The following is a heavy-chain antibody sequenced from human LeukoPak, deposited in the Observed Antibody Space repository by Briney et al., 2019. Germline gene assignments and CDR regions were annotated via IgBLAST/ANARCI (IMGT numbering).Heavy chain of an antibody. CDR2: IKSKTDGGTT. Sequence: GGSLRLSCAASGFTFSNAWMSWVRQAPGKGLEWVGRIKSKTDGGTTDYAAPVKGRFTISRDDSKNTLYLQMNSLKTEDTAVYYCTTDGALWVEQVVRFYYYYYYMDVWGKGTTVTVSS. J-gene: IGHJ6*03. V-gene: IGHV3-15*01. CDR3: TTDGALWVEQVVRFYYYYYYMDV. D-gene: IGHD6-6*01. CDR1: GFTFSNAW.